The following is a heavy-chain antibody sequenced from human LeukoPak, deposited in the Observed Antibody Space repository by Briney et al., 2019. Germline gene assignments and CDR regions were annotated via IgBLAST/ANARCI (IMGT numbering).Heavy chain of an antibody. CDR3: ARVQVGPYSRRPGYYYYYMDV. D-gene: IGHD6-13*01. Sequence: PSETLSLTCTVSGGSISSGSYYWSWIRQPAGKGLEWIGRIYTSGSTNYNPSLKSRVTISVDTSKNQFSLKLSSVTAADTAVYYCARVQVGPYSRRPGYYYYYMDVWGKGTTVTVSS. J-gene: IGHJ6*03. V-gene: IGHV4-61*02. CDR2: IYTSGST. CDR1: GGSISSGSYY.